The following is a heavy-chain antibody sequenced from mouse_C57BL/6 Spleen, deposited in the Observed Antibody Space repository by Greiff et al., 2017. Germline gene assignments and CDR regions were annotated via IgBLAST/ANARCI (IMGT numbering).Heavy chain of an antibody. J-gene: IGHJ1*03. CDR3: AKSYYSNPWYFDV. Sequence: EVQLQQSGPELVKPGASVKISCKASGYTFTDYYMNWVKQSHGKSLEWIGDINPNNGGTSYNQKFKGKATLTVDKSSSTAYMELRSLTSEDSAVYYCAKSYYSNPWYFDVWGTGTTVTVSS. CDR1: GYTFTDYY. D-gene: IGHD2-5*01. V-gene: IGHV1-26*01. CDR2: INPNNGGT.